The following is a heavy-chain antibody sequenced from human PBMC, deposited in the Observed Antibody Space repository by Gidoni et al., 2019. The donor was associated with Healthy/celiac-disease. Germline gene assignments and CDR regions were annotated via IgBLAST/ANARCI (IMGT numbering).Heavy chain of an antibody. J-gene: IGHJ3*02. D-gene: IGHD5-12*01. CDR2: INHSGST. CDR3: ATTVEMATRGERVMFGAFDI. CDR1: GGSFSGYY. V-gene: IGHV4-34*01. Sequence: QVQLQQWGAGLLKPSETLSLTCAVYGGSFSGYYWSWIRQPPGKGLEWIGEINHSGSTNYNPSLKSRVTISVDTSKNQFSLKLSSVTAADTAVYYCATTVEMATRGERVMFGAFDIWGQGTMVTVSS.